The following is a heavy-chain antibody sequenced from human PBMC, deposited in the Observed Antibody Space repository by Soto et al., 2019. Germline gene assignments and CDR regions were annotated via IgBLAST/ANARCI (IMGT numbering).Heavy chain of an antibody. CDR3: ARDNGQQLSTYYYYGMDV. D-gene: IGHD6-13*01. CDR1: GGTFSSYA. Sequence: ASVKVSCKASGGTFSSYAISWVRQAPGQGLEWMGGIIPIFGTANYAQKFQGRVTITADESTSTAYMELSSLRSEDTAVYYCARDNGQQLSTYYYYGMDVWGQGITVTAP. CDR2: IIPIFGTA. V-gene: IGHV1-69*13. J-gene: IGHJ6*02.